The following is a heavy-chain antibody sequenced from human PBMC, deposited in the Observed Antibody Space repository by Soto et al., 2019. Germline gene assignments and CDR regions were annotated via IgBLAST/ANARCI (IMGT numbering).Heavy chain of an antibody. Sequence: QVQLVQSGAEVKKPGSSVKVSCKASGGTFSSYAISWVRQAPGQGLEWMGGIIPIFGTANYAQKYQGRVTITADASTITANMDLSSLRSEDTAVYYCAREGGRGVTMDYYFDYWGQGPLITVSS. D-gene: IGHD3-10*01. CDR3: AREGGRGVTMDYYFDY. CDR2: IIPIFGTA. CDR1: GGTFSSYA. J-gene: IGHJ4*02. V-gene: IGHV1-69*12.